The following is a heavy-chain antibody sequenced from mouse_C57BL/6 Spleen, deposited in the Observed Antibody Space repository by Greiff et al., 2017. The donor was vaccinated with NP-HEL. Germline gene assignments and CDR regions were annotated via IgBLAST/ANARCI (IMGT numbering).Heavy chain of an antibody. Sequence: QVQLKESGPGLVAPSPRLSITCTVYGYSLTRYGVHWVRQPPGKGLEWLGLIWAGGSTNYNWALMSRLSISIDNSKSRVFLIMNRLQTDDTALYYCARSKYLARYWGQGTTLTVSS. V-gene: IGHV2-9*02. J-gene: IGHJ2*01. CDR2: IWAGGST. D-gene: IGHD5-1*01. CDR3: ARSKYLARY. CDR1: GYSLTRYG.